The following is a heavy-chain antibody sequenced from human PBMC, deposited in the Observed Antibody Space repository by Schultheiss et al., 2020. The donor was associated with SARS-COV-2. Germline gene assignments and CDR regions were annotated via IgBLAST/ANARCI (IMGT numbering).Heavy chain of an antibody. CDR1: GGSFSGYY. V-gene: IGHV4-34*01. D-gene: IGHD5-24*01. CDR2: IYYSGST. Sequence: GSLRLSCAVYGGSFSGYYWSWIRQPPGKGLEWIGYIYYSGSTYYNPSLKSRVTISVDTSKNQFSLKLSSVTAADTALYYCGRQGVKWLQFRGAVDVWGQGTMVTVSS. J-gene: IGHJ3*01. CDR3: GRQGVKWLQFRGAVDV.